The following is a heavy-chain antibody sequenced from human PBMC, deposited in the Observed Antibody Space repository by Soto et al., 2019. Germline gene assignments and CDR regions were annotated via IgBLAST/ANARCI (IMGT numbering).Heavy chain of an antibody. CDR1: GFSLSSSGMG. Sequence: SGPTLVDLTQTLTLTCTFSGFSLSSSGMGVGWIRQPPGKALEWLALINWNDDESYSPSLKSRLTITKDTSKNKVILTMTNMDPVDTATYYCAHSPFYDSRGYPDYWGQGTLVTVSS. D-gene: IGHD3-22*01. V-gene: IGHV2-5*01. CDR3: AHSPFYDSRGYPDY. J-gene: IGHJ4*02. CDR2: INWNDDE.